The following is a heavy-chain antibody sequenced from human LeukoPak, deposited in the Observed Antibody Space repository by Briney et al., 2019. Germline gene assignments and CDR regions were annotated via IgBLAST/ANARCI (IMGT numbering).Heavy chain of an antibody. J-gene: IGHJ4*02. D-gene: IGHD4-17*01. Sequence: GGSLRLSCAASGFTVSSNYMSWVRQAPGKGLEWVSVIYSGGSTYYANSVKGRFTISRDNSKNTLYLQMNSLRAEDTAVYYCARDRYYGDYPELVDYWGQGTLVTVSS. CDR1: GFTVSSNY. CDR2: IYSGGST. V-gene: IGHV3-66*01. CDR3: ARDRYYGDYPELVDY.